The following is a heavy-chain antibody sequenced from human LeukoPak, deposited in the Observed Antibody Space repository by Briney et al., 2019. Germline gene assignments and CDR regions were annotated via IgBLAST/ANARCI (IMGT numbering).Heavy chain of an antibody. V-gene: IGHV3-21*04. CDR3: AKAPYILPEYHSGSYSYFDY. CDR1: GFTFSSYS. CDR2: ISSSSSYI. Sequence: GGSLRLSCAASGFTFSSYSMNWVRQAPGKGLEWVSSISSSSSYIYYADSVEGRFTISRDNAKNSLYLQMNSLRAEDTAVYYCAKAPYILPEYHSGSYSYFDYWGQGTLVTVSS. D-gene: IGHD1-26*01. J-gene: IGHJ4*02.